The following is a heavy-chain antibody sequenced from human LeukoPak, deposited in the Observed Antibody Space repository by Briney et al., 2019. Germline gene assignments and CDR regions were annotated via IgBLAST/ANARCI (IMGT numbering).Heavy chain of an antibody. J-gene: IGHJ6*03. V-gene: IGHV3-30*02. D-gene: IGHD1-1*01. Sequence: GGSLRLSCAASGFSFSDYAIYWVRQTPGKGLEWVAFIRYDGSNKIYADSVKGRFTISRDNSYNTVYLQMNSLRAEDTAVYYCAKDGLERNYYYMDVWGKGTTVTVSS. CDR1: GFSFSDYA. CDR2: IRYDGSNK. CDR3: AKDGLERNYYYMDV.